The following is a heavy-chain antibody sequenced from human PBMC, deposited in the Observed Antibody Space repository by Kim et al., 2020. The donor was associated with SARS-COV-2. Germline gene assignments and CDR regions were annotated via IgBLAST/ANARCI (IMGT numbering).Heavy chain of an antibody. Sequence: TCRFTISRDNAKNSLYLQMNSLRAEDTAVYYCARAYYDFWSGYYLPYYFDYWGQGTLVTVSS. V-gene: IGHV3-7*04. D-gene: IGHD3-3*01. J-gene: IGHJ4*02. CDR3: ARAYYDFWSGYYLPYYFDY.